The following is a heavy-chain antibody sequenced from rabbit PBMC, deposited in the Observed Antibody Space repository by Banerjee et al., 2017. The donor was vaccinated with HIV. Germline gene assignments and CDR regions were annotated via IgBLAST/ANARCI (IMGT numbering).Heavy chain of an antibody. CDR3: ARSYLSGNHYFNL. V-gene: IGHV1S45*01. CDR1: GIDFSTYG. J-gene: IGHJ4*01. CDR2: IYTSSGST. D-gene: IGHD1-1*01. Sequence: QEQVVESGGGLVTLGGSLKLSCKASGIDFSTYGVSWVRQAPGRGLEWIAYIYTSSGSTWYASWVNGRFTISKTSSTTVTLQMTSLTAADTATYFCARSYLSGNHYFNLWGPGTLVTVS.